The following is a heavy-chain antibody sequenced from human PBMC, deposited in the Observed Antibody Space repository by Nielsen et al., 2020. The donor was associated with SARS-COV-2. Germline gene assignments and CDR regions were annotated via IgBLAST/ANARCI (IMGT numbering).Heavy chain of an antibody. V-gene: IGHV3-23*01. CDR1: GFTLNTYA. J-gene: IGHJ4*02. D-gene: IGHD6-13*01. CDR2: ISSSGAGT. Sequence: GESLKISCAASGFTLNTYAMTWVRQAPGKGLEWVSSISSSGAGTNYAGSVRGRFTISRDNSKDTLYLQMNGLRADDTAVYYCAKFRSWFYFDSWGQGTLVTVSS. CDR3: AKFRSWFYFDS.